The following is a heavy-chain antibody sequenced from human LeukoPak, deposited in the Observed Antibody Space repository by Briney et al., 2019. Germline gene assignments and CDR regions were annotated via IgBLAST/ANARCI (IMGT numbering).Heavy chain of an antibody. Sequence: ASVKVSCKASGYTFTSYGISWVRQAPGQGLEWMGGISAYLGNTNYAQKLQGRVTITTETSTSTAYMELRSLRSDDTAAYYCVRGNSFDPWGQGTLVTVSS. CDR2: ISAYLGNT. D-gene: IGHD2-21*01. CDR1: GYTFTSYG. V-gene: IGHV1-18*01. J-gene: IGHJ5*02. CDR3: VRGNSFDP.